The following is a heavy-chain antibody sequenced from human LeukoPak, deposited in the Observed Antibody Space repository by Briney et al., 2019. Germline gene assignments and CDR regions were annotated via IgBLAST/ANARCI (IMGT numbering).Heavy chain of an antibody. V-gene: IGHV3-30*04. J-gene: IGHJ4*02. D-gene: IGHD6-19*01. CDR3: ARAVSSGWYDFDY. CDR2: ISYDGSNK. Sequence: GRSLRLSCAASGFTFSSYAMHWVGQAPGKGLEWVAVISYDGSNKYHADSVKGRLTISRDNSKNTLYLQMNSLRAEDTAVYYCARAVSSGWYDFDYWGQGTLVTVSS. CDR1: GFTFSSYA.